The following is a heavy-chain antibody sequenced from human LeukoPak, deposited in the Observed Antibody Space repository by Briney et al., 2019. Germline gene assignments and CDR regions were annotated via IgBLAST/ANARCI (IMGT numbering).Heavy chain of an antibody. CDR3: ARDKGMVTATLPDY. Sequence: ASVKVSCKASGYTFTSYGISWVRQAPGQGLEWMGWISAYNGNTNYAQKLQGRVTTTTDTSTSTAYMELRSLRSDDTAVYYCARDKGMVTATLPDYWGQGTLVTVSS. V-gene: IGHV1-18*01. J-gene: IGHJ4*02. CDR1: GYTFTSYG. D-gene: IGHD2-21*02. CDR2: ISAYNGNT.